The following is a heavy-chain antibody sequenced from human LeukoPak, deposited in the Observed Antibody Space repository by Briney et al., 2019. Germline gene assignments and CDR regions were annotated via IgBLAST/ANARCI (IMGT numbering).Heavy chain of an antibody. V-gene: IGHV3-20*04. D-gene: IGHD5-12*01. CDR1: GFTFDDYG. CDR3: ARGGPATTTFDY. Sequence: LPGGSLRLSCAASGFTFDDYGMSWVRQAPGKGLEWVSGINWNGGSTGYADSVKGRFTISRDNAKNSLYLQMNSLRAEDTALYYCARGGPATTTFDYWGQGTLVTVSS. J-gene: IGHJ4*02. CDR2: INWNGGST.